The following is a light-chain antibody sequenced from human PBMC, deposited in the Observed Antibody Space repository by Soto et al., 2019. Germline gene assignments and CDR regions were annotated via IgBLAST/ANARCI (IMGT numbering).Light chain of an antibody. J-gene: IGKJ1*01. CDR3: QQYNNWPRT. CDR1: QSVTSN. Sequence: EIVLTQSPGTLCLSPGEIATLSVRASQSVTSNSLAWYQQKPGQAPRLLIYGASTRATGIPARFSGSGSGTEFTLTISSLQSEDFAVYYCQQYNNWPRTFGQGTKVDIK. CDR2: GAS. V-gene: IGKV3-15*01.